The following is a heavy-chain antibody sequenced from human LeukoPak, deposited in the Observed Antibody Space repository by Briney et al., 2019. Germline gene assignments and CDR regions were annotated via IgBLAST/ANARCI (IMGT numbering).Heavy chain of an antibody. V-gene: IGHV3-23*01. CDR1: GFTFSSYA. J-gene: IGHJ4*02. CDR3: AKAVNFDWLPNDY. D-gene: IGHD3-9*01. CDR2: ISGSDGST. Sequence: GGSLRLSCAASGFTFSSYAMSWVRQAPGKGLEWVSGISGSDGSTYYTDSVKGRFTISRDNFKNTLYLQMNSLRAEDTAVYYCAKAVNFDWLPNDYWGQGTLVTVSS.